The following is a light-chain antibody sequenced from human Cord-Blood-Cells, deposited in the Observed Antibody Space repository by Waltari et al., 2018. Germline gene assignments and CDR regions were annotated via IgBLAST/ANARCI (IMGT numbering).Light chain of an antibody. CDR1: QSVSSSY. CDR2: GAS. Sequence: IVLTQHPGTMSCRARESTTLSCSASQSVSSSYLAWYQQKPGQAPRLLIYGASSRATGIPYRFSGSGSGTDFTLTISRLEPEDFAVYYCQQYGSSPYSFGQGTKLEIK. V-gene: IGKV3-20*01. CDR3: QQYGSSPYS. J-gene: IGKJ2*03.